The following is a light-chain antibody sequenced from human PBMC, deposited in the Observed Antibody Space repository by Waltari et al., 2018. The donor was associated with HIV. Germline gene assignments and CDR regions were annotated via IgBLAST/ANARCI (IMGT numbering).Light chain of an antibody. V-gene: IGLV2-14*01. CDR1: SSDVGGYNY. J-gene: IGLJ3*02. CDR3: SSYTSSSSRV. CDR2: DVR. Sequence: QSALTQPASVSGSPGQSITISCTGTSSDVGGYNYVSWYQQHPGKAPKLMIYDVRKRPSGGSNRFSGSKSGNTASLTISGLQAEDGADYYCSSYTSSSSRVFGGGTKLTVL.